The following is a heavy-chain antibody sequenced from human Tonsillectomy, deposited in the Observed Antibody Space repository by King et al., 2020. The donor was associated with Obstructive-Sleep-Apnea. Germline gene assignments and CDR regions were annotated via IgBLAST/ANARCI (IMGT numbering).Heavy chain of an antibody. CDR3: ASATYYDILTGPFFDY. CDR1: GVSISSSSYY. V-gene: IGHV4-39*07. J-gene: IGHJ4*02. Sequence: QLQESGPGLVKPSETLSLTCTVSGVSISSSSYYWGWIRQPPGKGLEWIGSMYYSGSTYYNPSLKSRVTISVDTSKNQLSLTLPSVTAADTAVYYCASATYYDILTGPFFDYWGQGTLVTVSS. CDR2: MYYSGST. D-gene: IGHD3-9*01.